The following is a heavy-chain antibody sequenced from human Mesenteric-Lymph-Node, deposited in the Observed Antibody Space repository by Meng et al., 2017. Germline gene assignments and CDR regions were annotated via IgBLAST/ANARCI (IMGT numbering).Heavy chain of an antibody. V-gene: IGHV4-4*02. CDR2: IYHSGST. J-gene: IGHJ4*02. CDR1: GGSMGSTNW. CDR3: ARADKVRFDY. Sequence: QVRLRGPGQGLVKPSGTLSLTGAVSGGSMGSTNWWSWVRQPPGKGLEWIGEIYHSGSTNYNPSLKSRVSISVDKSKNQFSLKLSSVTAADTAVYYCARADKVRFDYWGQGTLVTVSS.